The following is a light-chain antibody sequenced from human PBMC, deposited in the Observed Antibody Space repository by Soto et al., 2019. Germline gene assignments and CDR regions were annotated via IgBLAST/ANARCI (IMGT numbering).Light chain of an antibody. V-gene: IGLV2-8*01. Sequence: QSALTQPPSASGSPGQSVTISCTGTSSDVGGYNYVSWYQQHPGKVPKLMVYEVNKRPSGVPARFSGSKSGNAAALTVSGLQAAAEADYYCTSYAGGNNVFGTGTKLTVL. CDR2: EVN. CDR3: TSYAGGNNV. J-gene: IGLJ1*01. CDR1: SSDVGGYNY.